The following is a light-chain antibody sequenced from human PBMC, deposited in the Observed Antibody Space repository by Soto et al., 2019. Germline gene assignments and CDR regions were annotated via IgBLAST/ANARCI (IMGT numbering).Light chain of an antibody. J-gene: IGKJ2*03. Sequence: EIVMMQSPDTLSVSPGERATLSCRASQSIASNLAWYQQKPGQAPRLLIHGASNRATGVPARFSGSGSGTEFTLTISSLQSEDFAVYFCQQYHNWPPQYSFGLGTKLQIK. CDR1: QSIASN. CDR2: GAS. CDR3: QQYHNWPPQYS. V-gene: IGKV3-15*01.